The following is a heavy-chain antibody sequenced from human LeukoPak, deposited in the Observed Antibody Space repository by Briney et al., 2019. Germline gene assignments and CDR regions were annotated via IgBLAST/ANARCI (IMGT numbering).Heavy chain of an antibody. J-gene: IGHJ6*02. D-gene: IGHD2/OR15-2a*01. V-gene: IGHV1-18*01. CDR3: ARDYSTDVARSSYGMDV. CDR2: ISPYSGDT. Sequence: ASVKVSCKASGYTFTSIGISWVRQAPGQGLEWMGWISPYSGDTRYAQKVQGRVTMTTEKTTSTVYMELRSLRSDDTAVYYCARDYSTDVARSSYGMDVWGQGTTVTVSS. CDR1: GYTFTSIG.